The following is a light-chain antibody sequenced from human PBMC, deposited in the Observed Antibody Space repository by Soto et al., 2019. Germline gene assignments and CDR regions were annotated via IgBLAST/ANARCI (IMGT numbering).Light chain of an antibody. CDR1: SGSIASNY. CDR2: DDN. J-gene: IGLJ2*01. Sequence: NFMLTQPNSVSESPGKTVTISCTRSSGSIASNYVQWYQQRPGSAPTSVIYDDNQRPSGVPDRFSGSIDSSSNSASLTISGLKTEDEADYYCHSYDSDNVIFGGGTKLTVL. CDR3: HSYDSDNVI. V-gene: IGLV6-57*04.